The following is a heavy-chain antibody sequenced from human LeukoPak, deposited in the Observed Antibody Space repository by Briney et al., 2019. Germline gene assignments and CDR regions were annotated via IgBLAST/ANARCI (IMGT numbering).Heavy chain of an antibody. CDR1: GFNLGTYW. CDR2: IKQDGSEK. Sequence: GGSLRLSCVASGFNLGTYWMSWVRQAPGKGLEWVANIKQDGSEKYYVDSVRGRFTISRDNATNSLYLQMNSLRAEDTAVYYCARDLNYFDYWGQGTLVTVSS. J-gene: IGHJ4*02. V-gene: IGHV3-7*01. CDR3: ARDLNYFDY.